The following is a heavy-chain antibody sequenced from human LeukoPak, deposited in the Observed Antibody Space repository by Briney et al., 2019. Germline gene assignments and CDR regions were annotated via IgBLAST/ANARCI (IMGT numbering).Heavy chain of an antibody. CDR3: ARGPRYYYDSSGHYELDY. D-gene: IGHD3-22*01. Sequence: SETLSLTCTVSGGSISSGGYYWSWIRQHPGEGLEWIGYIYYSGSTYYNPSLKSRVTISVDTSKNQFSLKLSSVTAADTAVYYCARGPRYYYDSSGHYELDYWGQGTLVTVSS. J-gene: IGHJ4*02. V-gene: IGHV4-31*03. CDR1: GGSISSGGYY. CDR2: IYYSGST.